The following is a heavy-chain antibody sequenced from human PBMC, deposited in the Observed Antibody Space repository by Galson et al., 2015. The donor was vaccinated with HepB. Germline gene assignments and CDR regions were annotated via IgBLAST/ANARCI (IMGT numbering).Heavy chain of an antibody. V-gene: IGHV4-34*01. CDR2: VNHSGRT. D-gene: IGHD3-10*01. CDR3: ARGFRGVVITYYYHAMDV. Sequence: LSLTCAVYGGSFSGYYWTWIRQPPGKGLEWIGDVNHSGRTNYNPSLKSRVSISGDTSKNQFPLRLSPVTAADTAVYYCARGFRGVVITYYYHAMDVWGQGTTVTVSS. CDR1: GGSFSGYY. J-gene: IGHJ6*02.